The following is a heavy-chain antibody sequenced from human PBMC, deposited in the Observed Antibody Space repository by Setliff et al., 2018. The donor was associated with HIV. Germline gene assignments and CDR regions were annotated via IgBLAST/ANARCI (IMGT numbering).Heavy chain of an antibody. J-gene: IGHJ6*03. CDR1: GFTFSSYC. Sequence: GGSLRLSCAASGFTFSSYCMHWVRLATGKGLEWVAFIRYDGSNKYYADSVKCRFTISRDNSKNTLYLQMNSLRAEDTAVYYCAKAPPLYYYCYMDVWGKGTTVTVAS. V-gene: IGHV3-30*02. CDR2: IRYDGSNK. CDR3: AKAPPLYYYCYMDV.